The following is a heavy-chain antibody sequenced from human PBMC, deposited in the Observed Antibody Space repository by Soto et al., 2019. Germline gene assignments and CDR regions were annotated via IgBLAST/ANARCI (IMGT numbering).Heavy chain of an antibody. V-gene: IGHV1-3*01. CDR1: GYTFTSYA. CDR3: AREASGYPFDY. CDR2: INAGNGNT. J-gene: IGHJ4*02. D-gene: IGHD3-22*01. Sequence: GASVKVSCKASGYTFTSYAMHWVRQAPGQRLEWMGWINAGNGNTKYSQKLQGRVTMTTDTSTSTAYMELRSLRSDDTAVYYCAREASGYPFDYWGQGTLVTVSS.